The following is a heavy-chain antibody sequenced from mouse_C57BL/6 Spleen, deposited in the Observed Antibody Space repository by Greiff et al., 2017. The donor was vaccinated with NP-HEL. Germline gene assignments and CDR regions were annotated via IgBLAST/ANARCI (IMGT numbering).Heavy chain of an antibody. CDR3: ARDRDYDVYFDY. CDR2: ISYDGSN. Sequence: VQLQQSGPGLVKPSQSLSLTCSVTGYSITSGYYCNWIRQFPGNKLEWMGYISYDGSNNYNPSLKNRISITRDTSKNQFSLKLNSVTTEDTATYDCARDRDYDVYFDYWGQSTTLTVSS. CDR1: GYSITSGYY. J-gene: IGHJ2*01. D-gene: IGHD2-4*01. V-gene: IGHV3-6*01.